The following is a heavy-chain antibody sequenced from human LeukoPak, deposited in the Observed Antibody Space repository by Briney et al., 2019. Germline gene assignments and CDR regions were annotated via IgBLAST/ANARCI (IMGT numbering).Heavy chain of an antibody. D-gene: IGHD1-26*01. CDR3: AKDRGGSYRGAFDY. J-gene: IGHJ4*02. Sequence: GGSLRLSCSASGFTFSGYAMYWVRQAPGKGLEYVSAISGNGGSTYYADSVKGRFTISRDNSKNTLYLQMNSLKLEDTAVYYCAKDRGGSYRGAFDYWGQGTLVTVSS. V-gene: IGHV3-64*04. CDR1: GFTFSGYA. CDR2: ISGNGGST.